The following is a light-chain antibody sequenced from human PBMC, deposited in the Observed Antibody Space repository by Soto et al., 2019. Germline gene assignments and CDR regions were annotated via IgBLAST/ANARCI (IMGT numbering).Light chain of an antibody. J-gene: IGKJ1*01. Sequence: DIQMTQSPSTLSASVGDRVTITCRASESISDWLAWYQQKPGKAPNLLIQKASTLKSGVPSRFRGSGSGTDFTVNIGSLQPDDFATYSCQQYNFYPLSFGLGTQVDVK. CDR3: QQYNFYPLS. CDR2: KAS. CDR1: ESISDW. V-gene: IGKV1-5*03.